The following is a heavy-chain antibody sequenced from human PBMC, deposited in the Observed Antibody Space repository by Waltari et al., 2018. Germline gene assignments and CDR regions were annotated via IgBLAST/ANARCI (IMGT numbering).Heavy chain of an antibody. CDR2: INPNIGGT. J-gene: IGHJ4*02. D-gene: IGHD3-22*01. Sequence: QVQLVQSGAEVKKPGASVKVSCKASGYTFTGYYMHWVRQAPGQGLEWMGRINPNIGGTNYAQKFQGRVTMTRDTSISTAYMELSRLRSDDTAVYYCARPFYYDSSVPGYWGQGTLVTVSS. V-gene: IGHV1-2*06. CDR3: ARPFYYDSSVPGY. CDR1: GYTFTGYY.